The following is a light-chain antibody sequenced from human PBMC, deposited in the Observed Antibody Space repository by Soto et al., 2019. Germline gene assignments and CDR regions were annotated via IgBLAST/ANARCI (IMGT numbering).Light chain of an antibody. J-gene: IGKJ4*01. CDR1: QSLGSTF. Sequence: EILLMQSPGTLSLSPGDRATLSCRASQSLGSTFLAWYQQKSGQSPRLLIYGASDRATDIPDRFSGSGSGAEFALTISRLEPEDFAMYFCHQSGTLPLSFGGGTKVEIK. CDR3: HQSGTLPLS. CDR2: GAS. V-gene: IGKV3-20*01.